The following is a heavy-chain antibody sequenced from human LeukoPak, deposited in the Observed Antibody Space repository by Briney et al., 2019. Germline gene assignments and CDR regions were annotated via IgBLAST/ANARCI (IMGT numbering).Heavy chain of an antibody. CDR2: INPNSGGT. CDR1: GYTFTDYY. V-gene: IGHV1-2*02. CDR3: AREGRVDSAVVLFDY. J-gene: IGHJ4*02. D-gene: IGHD5-18*01. Sequence: ASVKVSCKASGYTFTDYYMHWVRQAPGQGLEWMGWINPNSGGTNYAQKFQGRVTMTSDTSISTAYMELRRLRSDDTAVYYCAREGRVDSAVVLFDYWGQGTLVTVSS.